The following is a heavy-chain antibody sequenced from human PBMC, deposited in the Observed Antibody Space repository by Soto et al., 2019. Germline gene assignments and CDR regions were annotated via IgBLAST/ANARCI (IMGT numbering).Heavy chain of an antibody. V-gene: IGHV2-5*02. CDR3: AHGSCSSADCYPNPYLDY. CDR2: IYWDDAE. CDR1: GFSLSTIAEG. J-gene: IGHJ4*02. D-gene: IGHD2-2*01. Sequence: QITLKESGPPLVKPTQTLTLTCTFSGFSLSTIAEGVGWIRQPPGKALEWLALIYWDDAERYSPSLKSRLTITKYTSKNQVVLTMTNVDPVDTATYYCAHGSCSSADCYPNPYLDYWGQGILVTVSS.